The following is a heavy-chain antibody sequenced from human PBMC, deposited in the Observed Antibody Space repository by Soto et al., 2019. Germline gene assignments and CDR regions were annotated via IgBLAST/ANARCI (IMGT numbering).Heavy chain of an antibody. Sequence: GGSLRLSCAASGFTVSSNYMSWVRQAPGKGLEWVSAISGSGGSTYYADSVKGRLTISRDNSKNTLFLQMHSLRAEDSAVYFCARDPDGIIDFDYWGQGTQVTVSS. CDR1: GFTVSSNY. J-gene: IGHJ4*02. V-gene: IGHV3-23*01. CDR3: ARDPDGIIDFDY. CDR2: ISGSGGST. D-gene: IGHD3-10*01.